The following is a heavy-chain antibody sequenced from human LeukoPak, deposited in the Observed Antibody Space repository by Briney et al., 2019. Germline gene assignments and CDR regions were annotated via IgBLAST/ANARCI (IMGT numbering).Heavy chain of an antibody. D-gene: IGHD3-22*01. CDR2: INHSGST. CDR1: GGSINNHI. Sequence: SETLSLTCSVSGGSINNHIWSWIRQPPGKGLEWIGEINHSGSTNYNPSLKSRVTISVDTSKNQFSLKLSSVTAADTAVYYCATDYDSSGYYYGLGYWGQGTLVTVSS. J-gene: IGHJ4*02. V-gene: IGHV4-34*01. CDR3: ATDYDSSGYYYGLGY.